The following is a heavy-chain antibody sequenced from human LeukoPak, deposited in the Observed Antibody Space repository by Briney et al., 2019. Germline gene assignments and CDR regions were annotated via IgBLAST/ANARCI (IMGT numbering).Heavy chain of an antibody. D-gene: IGHD1-20*01. CDR1: GFIFSSYA. Sequence: GGSLRLSCAASGFIFSSYAMSWVRQAPGKGLEWVSAISGSGGSTYYADSVKGRFTISRDNSKNTLYLQMNSLRAEDTAVYYCAKDPYNWNVRFFDYWGQGTLVTVSS. CDR2: ISGSGGST. V-gene: IGHV3-23*01. J-gene: IGHJ4*02. CDR3: AKDPYNWNVRFFDY.